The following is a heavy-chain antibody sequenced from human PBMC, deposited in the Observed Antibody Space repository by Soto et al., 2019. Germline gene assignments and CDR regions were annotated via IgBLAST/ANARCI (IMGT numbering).Heavy chain of an antibody. CDR1: GGAFSGYF. J-gene: IGHJ6*02. Sequence: QVQLQQWGAGLLKPSETLSLTCAVYGGAFSGYFWTWIRQAPGKGLEWIGKINHSGGTNYNSSLKTRVTISVDTSKNQFSLILSSVTAADTDVYYCARDRQYYHFWSGYQNEGPYGMDVWGQGTTVTVSS. V-gene: IGHV4-34*02. CDR2: INHSGGT. D-gene: IGHD3-3*02. CDR3: ARDRQYYHFWSGYQNEGPYGMDV.